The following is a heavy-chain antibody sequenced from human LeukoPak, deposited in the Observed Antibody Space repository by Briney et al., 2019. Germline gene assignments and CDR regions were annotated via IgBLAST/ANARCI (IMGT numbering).Heavy chain of an antibody. CDR1: GFSFSSYG. J-gene: IGHJ6*02. Sequence: GRSLRLSCAGSGFSFSSYGMHWVRQAPGKGLEWVAVISDDGSHTFYSDSVKGRFSISRDNTKNTLYLQMTSLRTEDTAVYYCAKVGGSSFYYFYAMDVWGQGTTVTVSS. CDR3: AKVGGSSFYYFYAMDV. V-gene: IGHV3-30*18. CDR2: ISDDGSHT. D-gene: IGHD2-15*01.